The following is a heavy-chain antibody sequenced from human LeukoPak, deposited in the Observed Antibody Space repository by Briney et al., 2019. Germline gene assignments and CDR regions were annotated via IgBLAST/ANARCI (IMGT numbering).Heavy chain of an antibody. J-gene: IGHJ4*02. CDR2: IKQDGSEK. CDR3: ARDHGPRGWFGELSPHFDY. D-gene: IGHD3-10*01. CDR1: GFTFSSYW. V-gene: IGHV3-7*01. Sequence: PGGSLRLSCAASGFTFSSYWMSWVRQAPGKGLEWVANIKQDGSEKYYVDSVKGRFTISRDNAKNSLYLQMNSLRAEDTAVYYCARDHGPRGWFGELSPHFDYWGQGTLVTVSS.